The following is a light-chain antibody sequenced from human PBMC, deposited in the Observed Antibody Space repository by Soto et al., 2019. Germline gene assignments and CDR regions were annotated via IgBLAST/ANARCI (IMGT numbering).Light chain of an antibody. V-gene: IGLV1-40*01. J-gene: IGLJ3*02. CDR2: GNS. Sequence: QSVLTQPPSVSGAPGQRVTISCTGSSSNIGAGYDVHWYQQLPGTAPKLLIYGNSNRPSGVPDRFFGSKSGTSASLAITGLQAEDEADYYCQSYDSSLSEGVFGGGTKLTVL. CDR1: SSNIGAGYD. CDR3: QSYDSSLSEGV.